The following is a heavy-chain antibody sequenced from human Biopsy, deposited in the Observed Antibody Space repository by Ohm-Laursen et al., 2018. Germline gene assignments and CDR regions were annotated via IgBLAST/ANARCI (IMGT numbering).Heavy chain of an antibody. CDR2: INGGGGST. D-gene: IGHD1-1*01. V-gene: IGHV3-23*01. Sequence: SLRLSCTASGFTFSGHAMSWVRQAPGKGLECVSIINGGGGSTWYSDPVKGRFTISRDNSKNTLYLQMNSLKVEDTGVYFCSTGGGDFYYNGMDVWGQGTTVTVSS. J-gene: IGHJ6*02. CDR3: STGGGDFYYNGMDV. CDR1: GFTFSGHA.